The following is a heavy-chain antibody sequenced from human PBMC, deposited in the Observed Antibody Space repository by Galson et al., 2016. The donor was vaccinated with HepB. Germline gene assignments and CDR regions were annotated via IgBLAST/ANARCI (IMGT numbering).Heavy chain of an antibody. CDR2: ISGYNGNT. J-gene: IGHJ6*02. D-gene: IGHD1-1*01. V-gene: IGHV1-18*01. CDR3: AREDWNPRYYFNGMDV. CDR1: GYTFTTYG. Sequence: SVKVSCKASGYTFTTYGISWVRQAPGQGLEWMGWISGYNGNTHYAQKFQGRVTLTRDTSTGTAYMDLWSLTSDDTAVYYCAREDWNPRYYFNGMDVWGQGPTVTV.